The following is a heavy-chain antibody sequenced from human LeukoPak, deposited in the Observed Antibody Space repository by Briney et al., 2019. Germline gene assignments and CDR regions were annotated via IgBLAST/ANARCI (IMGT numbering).Heavy chain of an antibody. CDR1: GYTSGYTFANYG. Sequence: SVKVSCKASGYTSGYTFANYGISWVRQAPGQGLEWMGGIIPIFGTANYAQKFQGRVTITTDESTSTAYMELSSLRSEDTAVYYCARGSLGYCSSTSCPYYFDYWGQGTLVTVSS. D-gene: IGHD2-2*01. J-gene: IGHJ4*02. CDR2: IIPIFGTA. CDR3: ARGSLGYCSSTSCPYYFDY. V-gene: IGHV1-69*05.